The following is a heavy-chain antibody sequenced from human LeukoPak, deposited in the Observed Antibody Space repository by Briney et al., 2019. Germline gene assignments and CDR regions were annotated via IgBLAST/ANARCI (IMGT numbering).Heavy chain of an antibody. CDR1: GGSISSGDYY. CDR2: IYYSGST. J-gene: IGHJ4*02. D-gene: IGHD4-23*01. Sequence: SQTLSLTCTVSGGSISSGDYYRSWIRQPPGKGLEWIGYIYYSGSTYYNPSLKSRVTISVDTSKNQFSLKLSSVTAADTAVYYCAREVSRWPYYFDYWGQGTLVTVSS. V-gene: IGHV4-30-4*01. CDR3: AREVSRWPYYFDY.